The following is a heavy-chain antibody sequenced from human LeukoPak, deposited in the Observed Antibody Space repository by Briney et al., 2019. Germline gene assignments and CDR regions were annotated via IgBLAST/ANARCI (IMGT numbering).Heavy chain of an antibody. CDR1: GCTFTGYY. CDR2: INPNSGDT. CDR3: ASGYDTKY. Sequence: ASVKVSCKASGCTFTGYYMHWVRQAPGQGLEWMGWINPNSGDTDYAQKFQGRVTLTRDTSISTAYMEISILRSDDTAVYFCASGYDTKYWGQGTLVTVSS. D-gene: IGHD5-12*01. J-gene: IGHJ4*02. V-gene: IGHV1-2*02.